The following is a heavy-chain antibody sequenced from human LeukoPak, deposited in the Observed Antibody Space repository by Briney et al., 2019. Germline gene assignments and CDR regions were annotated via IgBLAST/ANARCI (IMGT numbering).Heavy chain of an antibody. CDR1: GYTFTSYG. J-gene: IGHJ4*02. CDR3: ARSEYGDYGWFDY. Sequence: GASVKVSCKGSGYTFTSYGISWVRQAPGQGLEWMGWINTYNVNTNYAQKLQGRVTITTDTSTSTAYMELRSLRSDDTAVYYCARSEYGDYGWFDYWGQGTLVTVSS. CDR2: INTYNVNT. V-gene: IGHV1-18*01. D-gene: IGHD4-17*01.